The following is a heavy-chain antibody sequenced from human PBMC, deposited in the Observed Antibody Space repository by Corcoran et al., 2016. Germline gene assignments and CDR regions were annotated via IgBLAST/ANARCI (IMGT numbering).Heavy chain of an antibody. V-gene: IGHV3-73*02. D-gene: IGHD3-16*01. J-gene: IGHJ3*02. Sequence: EVQLVESGGGLVQPGGSLKLSCAASGFTFSGSAMHWVRQASGKGLEWVGRIRSKANSYATAYAASVKGRFTISRDDSKNTAYLQMNSLKAEYTALYDCTRRGVAFDIWGQGTIVTVSS. CDR2: IRSKANSYAT. CDR1: GFTFSGSA. CDR3: TRRGVAFDI.